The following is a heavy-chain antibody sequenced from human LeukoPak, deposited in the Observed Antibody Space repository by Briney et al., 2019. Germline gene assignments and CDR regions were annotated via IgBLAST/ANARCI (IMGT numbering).Heavy chain of an antibody. CDR3: AREVRGYYNDSSGEYYFDY. CDR1: GFTVSSNY. Sequence: GGSLRLSCVASGFTVSSNYMSWVRQAPGKGLEWVSVIYSGGSTYYADSVKGRFTISRDNSKNTLDLQMNSLRAEDTAVYYCAREVRGYYNDSSGEYYFDYWGQGTLVTVSS. D-gene: IGHD3-22*01. V-gene: IGHV3-66*01. CDR2: IYSGGST. J-gene: IGHJ4*02.